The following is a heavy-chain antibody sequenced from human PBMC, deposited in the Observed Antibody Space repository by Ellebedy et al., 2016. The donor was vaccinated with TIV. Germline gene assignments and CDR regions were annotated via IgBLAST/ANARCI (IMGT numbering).Heavy chain of an antibody. CDR2: ISYDGNIT. CDR1: GFTFSDYA. V-gene: IGHV3-30*18. J-gene: IGHJ5*02. D-gene: IGHD5-12*01. CDR3: AKVVKVGATINYFDP. Sequence: PGGSLRLSCAASGFTFSDYAIHWVRQAPGKGLEWVAVISYDGNITYYADSVKGRFTISRDNSENTVSLQMNSLRAEDSAVYYCAKVVKVGATINYFDPWGQGTLVTVSS.